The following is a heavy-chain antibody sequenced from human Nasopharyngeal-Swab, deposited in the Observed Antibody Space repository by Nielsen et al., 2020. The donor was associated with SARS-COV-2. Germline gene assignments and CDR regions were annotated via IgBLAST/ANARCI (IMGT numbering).Heavy chain of an antibody. V-gene: IGHV3-33*01. CDR2: IWYDGSNK. D-gene: IGHD6-19*01. J-gene: IGHJ4*02. CDR1: GFTFSSYG. Sequence: GGSLRLSCAASGFTFSSYGMHWVRQAPGKGLEWVAVIWYDGSNKYYADSVKGRFTISRDNSKNTLYLQMNSLRAEDTAVYYCARVVAGNWGVDYWGQGTLVTVSS. CDR3: ARVVAGNWGVDY.